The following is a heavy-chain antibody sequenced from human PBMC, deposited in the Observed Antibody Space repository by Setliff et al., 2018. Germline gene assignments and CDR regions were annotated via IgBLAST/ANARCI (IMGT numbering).Heavy chain of an antibody. J-gene: IGHJ3*02. CDR1: GYTFTSYG. CDR3: AREAGSYYSTDAFDI. V-gene: IGHV1-18*01. CDR2: ISAYNGNT. D-gene: IGHD1-26*01. Sequence: GASVKVSCKASGYTFTSYGISWVRQAPGQGLEWMGWISAYNGNTNYAQKLQGRVTMTTDTSTGTAYMELRSLRSDDTAVYYCAREAGSYYSTDAFDIWGQGTMVTVS.